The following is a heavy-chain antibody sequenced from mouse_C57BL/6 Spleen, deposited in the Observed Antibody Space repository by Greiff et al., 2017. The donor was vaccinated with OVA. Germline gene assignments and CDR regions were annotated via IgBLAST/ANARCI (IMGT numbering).Heavy chain of an antibody. V-gene: IGHV1-15*01. CDR3: TRGTTVVDY. J-gene: IGHJ2*01. CDR2: IDPETGGT. CDR1: GYTFTDYE. D-gene: IGHD1-1*01. Sequence: VQLQQSGAELVRPGASVTLSCKASGYTFTDYEMHWVKQTPVHGLEWIGAIDPETGGTAYNQKFKGKAILTADKSSSTAYMELRSLTSEDSAVYYCTRGTTVVDYWGQGTTLTVSS.